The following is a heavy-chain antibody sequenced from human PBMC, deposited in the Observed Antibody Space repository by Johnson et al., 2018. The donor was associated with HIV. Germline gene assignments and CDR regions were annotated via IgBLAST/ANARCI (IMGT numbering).Heavy chain of an antibody. V-gene: IGHV3-64*01. Sequence: MQLVESGGGVVQPGRSLRLSCAASGFTFDDYAMHWVRQAPGKGLEWVSGISSNGGSTYYANSVKGRFTISRDNSKNTLYLQMGSLRAEDMAVYYCARESTATRGDAFDIWGQGTMVTVSS. CDR2: ISSNGGST. CDR3: ARESTATRGDAFDI. D-gene: IGHD6-6*01. CDR1: GFTFDDYA. J-gene: IGHJ3*02.